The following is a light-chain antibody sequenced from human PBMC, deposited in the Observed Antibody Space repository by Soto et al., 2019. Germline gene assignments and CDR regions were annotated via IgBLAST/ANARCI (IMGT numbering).Light chain of an antibody. V-gene: IGLV2-14*03. CDR2: DVS. CDR1: SSDVGGYNY. CDR3: CSYTSSSTPVV. Sequence: QSVLTQPASVSGSPGQSITISCTGTSSDVGGYNYVSWYQQHPGKAPKLMIYDVSNRPSGVSNRFSGSKSGNTASLTISGPQAEDEADYYCCSYTSSSTPVVFGGGTKLTVL. J-gene: IGLJ2*01.